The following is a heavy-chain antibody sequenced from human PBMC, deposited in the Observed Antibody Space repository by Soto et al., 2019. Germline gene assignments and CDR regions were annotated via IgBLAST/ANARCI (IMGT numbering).Heavy chain of an antibody. Sequence: AGRPLRLSCAASGCTFSNYCMRRIRQAQGKGLVWVSRINSDGSSTSYADSVKGRFTISRDNAKNTLYLQMNSLRAEDTAVYYCARGYGSYYYYGMDVWGQGTTVTVSS. J-gene: IGHJ6*02. V-gene: IGHV3-74*01. CDR2: INSDGSST. D-gene: IGHD1-26*01. CDR3: ARGYGSYYYYGMDV. CDR1: GCTFSNYC.